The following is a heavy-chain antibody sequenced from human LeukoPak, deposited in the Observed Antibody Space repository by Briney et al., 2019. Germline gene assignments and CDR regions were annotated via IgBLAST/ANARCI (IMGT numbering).Heavy chain of an antibody. V-gene: IGHV4-59*08. J-gene: IGHJ4*02. Sequence: PSETLSLTCTVSGGSISSYYWNWIRQPPGKGLEWIGHIYYSVSTNYNPSLESRVTISVDTSKKQFSLRLSSVTAADTAVYYCARRESYSFDYWGQGILVTVSS. CDR3: ARRESYSFDY. D-gene: IGHD1-26*01. CDR2: IYYSVST. CDR1: GGSISSYY.